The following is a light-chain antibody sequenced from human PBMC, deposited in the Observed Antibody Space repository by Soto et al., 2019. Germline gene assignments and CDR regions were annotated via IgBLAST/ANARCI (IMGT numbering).Light chain of an antibody. Sequence: EIVMTQSPATLSVSPGERATLSCRASQSVSSNLAWYQQKPGQAPRLLIYGASTRATDIPARFSGSGSGTEVTLTISGLQSEDFAIYYCQQYDNWPWTFGPGTKVEIK. J-gene: IGKJ1*01. V-gene: IGKV3-15*01. CDR3: QQYDNWPWT. CDR1: QSVSSN. CDR2: GAS.